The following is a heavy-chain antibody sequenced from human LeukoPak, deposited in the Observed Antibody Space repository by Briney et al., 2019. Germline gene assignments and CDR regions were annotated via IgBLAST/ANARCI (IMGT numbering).Heavy chain of an antibody. CDR1: GFTFSSYG. Sequence: GGSLRLSCAASGFTFSSYGMHWVRQAPGKGLEWVAVIWYDGSNKYYADSVNGRFTISRDNSKNTLYLQMNSLRAEDTAVYYCARGSSSWDYYYYGMDVWGRGTTVTVPS. V-gene: IGHV3-33*01. CDR2: IWYDGSNK. D-gene: IGHD6-13*01. J-gene: IGHJ6*02. CDR3: ARGSSSWDYYYYGMDV.